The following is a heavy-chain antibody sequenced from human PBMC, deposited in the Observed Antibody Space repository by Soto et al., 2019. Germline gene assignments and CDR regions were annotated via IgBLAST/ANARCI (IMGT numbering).Heavy chain of an antibody. CDR1: GGSISSGDYY. Sequence: LTCTVSGGSISSGDYYWSWIRQPPGKGLEWIGYIYYSGSTYYNPSLKSRVTISVDTSKNQFSLKLSSVTAADTAVYYCARGGTGSSSSYYYYYYGMDVWGQGTTVTVSS. D-gene: IGHD6-6*01. V-gene: IGHV4-30-4*01. CDR3: ARGGTGSSSSYYYYYYGMDV. J-gene: IGHJ6*02. CDR2: IYYSGST.